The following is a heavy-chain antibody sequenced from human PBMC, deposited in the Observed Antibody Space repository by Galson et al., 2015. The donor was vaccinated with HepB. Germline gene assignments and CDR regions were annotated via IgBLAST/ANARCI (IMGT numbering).Heavy chain of an antibody. Sequence: SLRLSCAASGFPFSGSPMHWVRQASGKGLEWVGRIRSKANSYATAYAASVKGRFTISRDNSGNTAYLHMNSLKTEDAAVYYCSRPLKVPYGMEVWGQGTTVTVSS. CDR2: IRSKANSYAT. CDR1: GFPFSGSP. J-gene: IGHJ6*02. CDR3: SRPLKVPYGMEV. V-gene: IGHV3-73*01.